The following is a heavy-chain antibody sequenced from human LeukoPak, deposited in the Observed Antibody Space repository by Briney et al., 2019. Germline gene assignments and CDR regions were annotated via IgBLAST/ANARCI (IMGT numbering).Heavy chain of an antibody. V-gene: IGHV4-34*01. J-gene: IGHJ4*02. CDR3: ARGRARLEPHY. CDR1: GGSFSGYY. CDR2: INHSGST. D-gene: IGHD1-14*01. Sequence: SETLSLTCAVYGGSFSGYYWSWIRQPPGKGVEWIGEINHSGSTNYNPSIKSRVTISVDTSKNQFSLKLSSVTAADTAVYYCARGRARLEPHYWGQGTLVTVSS.